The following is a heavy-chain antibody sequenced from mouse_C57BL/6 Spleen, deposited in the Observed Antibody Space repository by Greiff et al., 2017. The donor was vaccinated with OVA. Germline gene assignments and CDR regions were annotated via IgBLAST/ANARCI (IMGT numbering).Heavy chain of an antibody. D-gene: IGHD1-1*01. CDR3: ARGGGYGSRGNYFDY. V-gene: IGHV1-63*01. Sequence: VQLQQSGAELVRPGTSVKMSCKASGYTFTNYWIGWAKQRPGHGLEWIGDIYPGGGYTNYNEKFKGKATLTADKSSSTAYMQFSSLTSEDSAIYYCARGGGYGSRGNYFDYWGQGTTLTVSS. CDR1: GYTFTNYW. J-gene: IGHJ2*01. CDR2: IYPGGGYT.